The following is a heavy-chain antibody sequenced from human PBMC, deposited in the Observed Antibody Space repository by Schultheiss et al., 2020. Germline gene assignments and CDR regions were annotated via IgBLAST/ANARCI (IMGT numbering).Heavy chain of an antibody. J-gene: IGHJ6*02. CDR1: GGSFSGYY. CDR3: ARGLKLVSVRVYYYYGMDV. Sequence: SETLSLTCAVYGGSFSGYYWSWIRQHPGKGLEWIGRIYTSGSTNYNPSLKSRVTISVDTSKNQFSLKLSSVTAADTAVYYCARGLKLVSVRVYYYYGMDVWGQGTTVTVSS. D-gene: IGHD3-9*01. CDR2: IYTSGST. V-gene: IGHV4-34*01.